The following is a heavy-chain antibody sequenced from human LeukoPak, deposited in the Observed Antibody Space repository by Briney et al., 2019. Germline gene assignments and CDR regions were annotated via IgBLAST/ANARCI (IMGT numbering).Heavy chain of an antibody. CDR1: GFTFSSYW. D-gene: IGHD2-2*02. V-gene: IGHV3-7*01. J-gene: IGHJ3*02. CDR3: ARDGTYQLLYGHAFDI. Sequence: PGGSQRLSCAAYGFTFSSYWMSWVRQAPGKGLEWVANIKQDGSEKYYVDSVKGRFTISRDNAKNSLYLQMNSLRAEDTAVYYCARDGTYQLLYGHAFDIWGQGTMVTVSS. CDR2: IKQDGSEK.